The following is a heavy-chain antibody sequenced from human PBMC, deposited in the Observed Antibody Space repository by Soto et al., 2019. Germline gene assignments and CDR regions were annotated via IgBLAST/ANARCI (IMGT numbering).Heavy chain of an antibody. J-gene: IGHJ4*02. V-gene: IGHV3-23*01. Sequence: SLRLSCAASGFTFSSYAMSWDRQAPGKGLEWVSAISGSGGSTYYADSVKGRFTISRDNSKNTLYLQMNSLRAEDTAVYYCAGKLSSLDTIDYWGQGTLVTVSS. D-gene: IGHD6-13*01. CDR3: AGKLSSLDTIDY. CDR2: ISGSGGST. CDR1: GFTFSSYA.